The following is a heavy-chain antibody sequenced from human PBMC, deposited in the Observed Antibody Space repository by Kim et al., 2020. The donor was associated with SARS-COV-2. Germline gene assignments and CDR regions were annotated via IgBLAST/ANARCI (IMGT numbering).Heavy chain of an antibody. CDR2: ISDDGSNK. D-gene: IGHD6-13*01. V-gene: IGHV3-30*18. Sequence: GGSLRLSCAASGFTFSSYGMHWVRQAPGKGLEWVAVISDDGSNKFYADSVKGRFTISRDNSKNTLYLQMNSLRAEDTAVYYCAKTPGIAAGGRYYYYGMGVLRHGATLTASS. CDR3: AKTPGIAAGGRYYYYGMGV. CDR1: GFTFSSYG. J-gene: IGHJ6*02.